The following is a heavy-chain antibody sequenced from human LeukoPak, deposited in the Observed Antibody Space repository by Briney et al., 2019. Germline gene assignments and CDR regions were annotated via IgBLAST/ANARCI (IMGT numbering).Heavy chain of an antibody. V-gene: IGHV3-23*01. J-gene: IGHJ4*02. Sequence: PGGSLRLSCAASGFTFSSYAMSWVRQAPGKGLEWVSAISGSGGSTYYADSLKGRFTISRDNAKSSLFLQMNSLRAEDTAVYYCAREGDGYNYVRYWGQGTLVTVSS. CDR1: GFTFSSYA. CDR3: AREGDGYNYVRY. D-gene: IGHD5-24*01. CDR2: ISGSGGST.